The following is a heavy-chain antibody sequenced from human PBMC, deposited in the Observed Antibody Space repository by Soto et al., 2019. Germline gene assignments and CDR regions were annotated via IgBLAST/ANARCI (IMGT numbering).Heavy chain of an antibody. J-gene: IGHJ4*02. D-gene: IGHD3-16*01. CDR3: ARHHDAGYYFDY. Sequence: PSETLSLTCAVYGGSFSGYYWTWIRQPPGKGLEWIGEINHSGSTNYNPSLKSRVTISVDTSNNQFSLKINSVTAADTALYYCARHHDAGYYFDYWGQGILVTVSS. CDR2: INHSGST. V-gene: IGHV4-34*01. CDR1: GGSFSGYY.